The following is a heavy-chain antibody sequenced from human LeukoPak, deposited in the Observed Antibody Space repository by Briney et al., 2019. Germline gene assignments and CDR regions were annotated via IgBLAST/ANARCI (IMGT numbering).Heavy chain of an antibody. CDR2: IYTSGST. V-gene: IGHV4-4*07. Sequence: SETLSLTCTVSGGSISSYYWSWIRQPAGKGLEWIGRIYTSGSTNYNPSLKSRVTMSVDTSKNQFSLKLSSVRAADTAVYYCAVGFSSIAAPLSWGQGTLVTVSS. D-gene: IGHD6-6*01. J-gene: IGHJ5*02. CDR1: GGSISSYY. CDR3: AVGFSSIAAPLS.